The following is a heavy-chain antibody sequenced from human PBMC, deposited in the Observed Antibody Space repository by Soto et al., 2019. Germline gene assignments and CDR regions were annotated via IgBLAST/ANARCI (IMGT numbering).Heavy chain of an antibody. CDR3: ATTGIPAAVD. V-gene: IGHV4-34*01. D-gene: IGHD6-13*01. CDR1: GEPFSGYY. Sequence: QVQLQQWGAGLLKPSETLSLTCGVYGEPFSGYYWSWIRQPPGKGLEWIGEINHTGSTNYNPSLKSRLPISVDTSKNQFSLKLSSVTAADTAVYYCATTGIPAAVDWGQGTLVTVSS. CDR2: INHTGST. J-gene: IGHJ4*02.